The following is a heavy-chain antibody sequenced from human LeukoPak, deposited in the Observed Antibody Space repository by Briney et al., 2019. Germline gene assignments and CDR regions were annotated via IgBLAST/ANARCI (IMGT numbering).Heavy chain of an antibody. V-gene: IGHV4-39*01. J-gene: IGHJ6*03. D-gene: IGHD3-16*01. Sequence: GSLRLSCAASGFTSSTYSMNWVRQAPGKGLEWIGSIYYSGSTYYNPSLKSRVTISVDTSKNQFSLKLSSVTAADTAVYYCARRGWGRGGGYYYMDVWGKGTTVTVSS. CDR1: GFTSSTYSMN. CDR3: ARRGWGRGGGYYYMDV. CDR2: IYYSGST.